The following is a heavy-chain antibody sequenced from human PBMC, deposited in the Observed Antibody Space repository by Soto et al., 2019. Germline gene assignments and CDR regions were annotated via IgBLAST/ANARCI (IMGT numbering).Heavy chain of an antibody. CDR1: EFTFSTYW. CDR3: APYDSASGGMDV. CDR2: IKGDGSQT. Sequence: EVQLVESGGGLVQPGGSLRLSCVASEFTFSTYWMSWVRQAPGKGLEWVAIIKGDGSQTYYVDSVKGRFTISRDNSNNSWYVQMNGLRAEDTAVYYCAPYDSASGGMDVWVQGTTVTVSS. D-gene: IGHD3-10*01. J-gene: IGHJ6*02. V-gene: IGHV3-7*01.